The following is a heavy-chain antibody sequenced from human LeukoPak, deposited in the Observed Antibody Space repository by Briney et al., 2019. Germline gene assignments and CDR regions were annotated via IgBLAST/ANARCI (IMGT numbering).Heavy chain of an antibody. CDR2: ISDSGSNT. Sequence: GGSLRLSCEASGFTFSSDAMNWVRQAPGKGLEWVSLISDSGSNTFYADSVKGRFTISRDNSKNTLYLQMNSLRAEDTAVYFCAREYGSGSYYYDYWGQGTLVTVSS. J-gene: IGHJ4*02. CDR1: GFTFSSDA. V-gene: IGHV3-23*01. CDR3: AREYGSGSYYYDY. D-gene: IGHD3-10*01.